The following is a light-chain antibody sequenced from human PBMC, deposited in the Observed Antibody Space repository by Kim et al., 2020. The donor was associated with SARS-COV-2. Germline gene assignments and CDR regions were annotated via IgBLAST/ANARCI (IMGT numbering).Light chain of an antibody. CDR2: STS. J-gene: IGKJ1*01. CDR3: QQSYSVPLT. CDR1: QTMSSN. V-gene: IGKV1-39*01. Sequence: ASVGDRVTITCRASQTMSSNLNWYQQLPGTSPKLLIYSTSSLESRVPSRFSGSGSGTDFTLTISSLQPEDFATYYCQQSYSVPLTFGQGTKVQIK.